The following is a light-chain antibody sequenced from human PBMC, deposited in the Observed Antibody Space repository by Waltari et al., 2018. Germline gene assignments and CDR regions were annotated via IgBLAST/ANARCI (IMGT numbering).Light chain of an antibody. V-gene: IGKV3-15*01. J-gene: IGKJ5*01. Sequence: EIVMTQSPATLSVSPGERATLSCRASQGISDNLAGYQQKPGQAPRLLIYGAFTRATGIPARFSGSWSGTEFTLTISSLQSEDSAVYYCQQYNRWPPITFGQGTRLEIK. CDR1: QGISDN. CDR2: GAF. CDR3: QQYNRWPPIT.